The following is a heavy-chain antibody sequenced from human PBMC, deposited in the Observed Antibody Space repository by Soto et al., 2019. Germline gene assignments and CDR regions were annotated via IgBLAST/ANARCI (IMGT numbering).Heavy chain of an antibody. CDR3: VRGTMAPGLDH. J-gene: IGHJ4*02. CDR1: GFTFDDYA. CDR2: ISWNSGSI. D-gene: IGHD3-3*01. V-gene: IGHV3-9*01. Sequence: PGGSLRLSCAASGFTFDDYAMHWVRQAPGKGLEWVSGISWNSGSIGYADSVKGRFTISRDNAKNSLYLHMNSLRAEDTAVYYCVRGTMAPGLDHWGQGTLVTVSS.